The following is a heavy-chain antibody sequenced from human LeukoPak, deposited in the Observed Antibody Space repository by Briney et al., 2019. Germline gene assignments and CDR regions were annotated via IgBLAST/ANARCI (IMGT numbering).Heavy chain of an antibody. V-gene: IGHV3-23*01. J-gene: IGHJ4*02. CDR2: ISGSGGGT. CDR3: AKVSGSSSSSLDY. D-gene: IGHD2-2*01. CDR1: GFTFSNYA. Sequence: GGSLRLSCAASGFTFSNYAMNWVRQAPGKGLEWVSGISGSGGGTSYADSVKGRFTISRDNSENTLYLQMNSLRAEDTAIFYCAKVSGSSSSSLDYRGQGTLVTVSS.